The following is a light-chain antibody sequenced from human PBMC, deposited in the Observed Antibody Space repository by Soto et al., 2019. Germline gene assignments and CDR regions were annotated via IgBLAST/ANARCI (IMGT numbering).Light chain of an antibody. J-gene: IGKJ4*01. CDR3: QQYGSSRDT. CDR1: QSVSSSY. CDR2: GAS. Sequence: EIVLKQSPGTLSLSPGERATLSCRASQSVSSSYLAWYQQKPGQAPRLLIYGASSRATGIPDRFSGSGSGTDFTLTISRLEPEDFAVYYCQQYGSSRDTFGGGTKVEIK. V-gene: IGKV3-20*01.